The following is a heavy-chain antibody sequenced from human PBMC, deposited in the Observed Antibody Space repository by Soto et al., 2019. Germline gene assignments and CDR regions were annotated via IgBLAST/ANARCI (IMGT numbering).Heavy chain of an antibody. J-gene: IGHJ4*02. V-gene: IGHV2-70*01. D-gene: IGHD3-16*01. CDR1: GFPLPPSGMR. Sequence: SGPTLVNPTQTLTLTCTFSGFPLPPSGMRVTWIRQPPGKALEWLALLDWRDVKYYNTSLKTRLTLSNDTSKNQEVLTMTNMDAVAAGTYYCVGMLRGGTFHFIQIDYWGQGTLVTVSS. CDR2: LDWRDVK. CDR3: VGMLRGGTFHFIQIDY.